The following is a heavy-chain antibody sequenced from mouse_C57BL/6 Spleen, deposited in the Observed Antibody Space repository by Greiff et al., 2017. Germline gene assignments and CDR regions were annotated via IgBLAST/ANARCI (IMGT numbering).Heavy chain of an antibody. V-gene: IGHV1-82*01. CDR2: IYPGDGDT. J-gene: IGHJ4*01. D-gene: IGHD2-10*02. CDR1: GYAFSSSW. Sequence: VQLKESGPELVKPGASVKISCKASGYAFSSSWMNWVKQRPGKGLEWIGRIYPGDGDTNYNGKFKGKATLTADKSSSTAYMQLSSLTSEDSAVYFCARWGYGNSYAMDYWGQGTSVTVSS. CDR3: ARWGYGNSYAMDY.